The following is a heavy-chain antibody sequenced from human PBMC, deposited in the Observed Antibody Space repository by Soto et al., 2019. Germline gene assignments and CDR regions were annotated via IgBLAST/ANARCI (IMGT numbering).Heavy chain of an antibody. CDR3: ARVAIAVAGTRWFDP. CDR1: GFTFRSYS. J-gene: IGHJ5*02. D-gene: IGHD6-19*01. V-gene: IGHV3-48*02. Sequence: GGSLRLSCAASGFTFRSYSMKWVRPAPGKGLEWVSYISSSSSTIYYADSVKGRFTISRDNAKNSLYLQMNSLRDEDTAVYYCARVAIAVAGTRWFDPWGQGTLVTVSS. CDR2: ISSSSSTI.